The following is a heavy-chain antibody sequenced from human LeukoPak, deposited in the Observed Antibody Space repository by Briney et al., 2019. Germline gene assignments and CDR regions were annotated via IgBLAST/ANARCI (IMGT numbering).Heavy chain of an antibody. D-gene: IGHD5-18*01. Sequence: GGSLRLSCAASGFTFSNYGMNWVRQAPGKGLEWISYISSSSSLIYYADSVKGRFTISRDNAKSSLYLQMNSLRAEDTAVYYCARAGYSMDTEYFQHWGQGTLVTVSS. V-gene: IGHV3-48*04. CDR3: ARAGYSMDTEYFQH. J-gene: IGHJ1*01. CDR2: ISSSSSLI. CDR1: GFTFSNYG.